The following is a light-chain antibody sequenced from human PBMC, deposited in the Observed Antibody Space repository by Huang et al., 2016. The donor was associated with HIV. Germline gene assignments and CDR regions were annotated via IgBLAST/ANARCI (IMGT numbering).Light chain of an antibody. J-gene: IGKJ5*01. V-gene: IGKV1-39*01. CDR2: SAS. CDR3: QQSYSTLIT. Sequence: IQMTQSPSSLSASVGDRVTLTCRASQSIDGYLNWYQQKPGKAPKLLISSASTLHTGVPPRFSGSGSGTDYTLIIDNLQPDDFATYFCQQSYSTLITFGQGSRLDTK. CDR1: QSIDGY.